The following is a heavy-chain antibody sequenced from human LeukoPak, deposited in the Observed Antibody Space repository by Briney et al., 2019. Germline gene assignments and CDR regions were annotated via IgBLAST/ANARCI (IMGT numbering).Heavy chain of an antibody. CDR3: ARDGVLMNRKFYFDS. CDR1: GFTFSDYS. D-gene: IGHD3-10*01. V-gene: IGHV3-11*01. CDR2: ISGGGTTL. Sequence: GGSLRLSCAASGFTFSDYSMSWIRQAPGKGLEWLAYISGGGTTLFFADSVKGRFTISRDNSNNTLYLQMDSLRAEDTAVYFCARDGVLMNRKFYFDSWGQGTLVTVFS. J-gene: IGHJ4*02.